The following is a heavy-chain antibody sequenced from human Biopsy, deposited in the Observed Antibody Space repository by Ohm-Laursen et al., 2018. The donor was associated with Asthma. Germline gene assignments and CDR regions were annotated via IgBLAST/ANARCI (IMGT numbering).Heavy chain of an antibody. D-gene: IGHD1-1*01. V-gene: IGHV3-30*01. CDR3: VRYGTDDAFDI. J-gene: IGHJ3*02. CDR1: GSGFSNFA. CDR2: ISKDASTQ. Sequence: SLRLSCSASGSGFSNFAIHWVRQAPGKGLEWVVVISKDASTQDYADSVKGRFTMARDNSKNTLDLQMNSLREEDTAVYYCVRYGTDDAFDIWGQGTVVSVSS.